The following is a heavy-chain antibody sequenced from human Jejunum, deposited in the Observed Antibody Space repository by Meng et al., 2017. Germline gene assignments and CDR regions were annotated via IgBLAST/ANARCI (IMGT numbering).Heavy chain of an antibody. Sequence: GESPKIPCAASGFTFSGYWMSWIRQAPGKGLEWMANINHHGSEMHYVDSVKGRFTISRDNAKNSLYLQLNSLRAEDTAVYYCARDRGIEGYWGQGTLVTVSS. D-gene: IGHD1-26*01. CDR2: INHHGSEM. CDR1: GFTFSGYW. J-gene: IGHJ4*02. V-gene: IGHV3-7*01. CDR3: ARDRGIEGY.